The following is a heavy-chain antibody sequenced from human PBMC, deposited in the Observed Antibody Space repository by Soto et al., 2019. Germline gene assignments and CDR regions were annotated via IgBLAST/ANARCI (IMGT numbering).Heavy chain of an antibody. CDR3: ARDKGDSRIDY. D-gene: IGHD3-22*01. CDR2: VYSSGST. J-gene: IGHJ4*02. V-gene: IGHV4-4*07. CDR1: GGYISSYY. Sequence: SETLSLTYTVSGGYISSYYGSWIRQSAGKGLEWIGRVYSSGSTFYNPSLKSRLTMSVDTPKNQFSLKLSSVTAADTAVYSCARDKGDSRIDYWGLGTLVTVFS.